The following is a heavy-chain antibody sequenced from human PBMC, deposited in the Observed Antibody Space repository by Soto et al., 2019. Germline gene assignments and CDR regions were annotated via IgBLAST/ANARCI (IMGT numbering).Heavy chain of an antibody. V-gene: IGHV4-4*07. Sequence: KLSETLSLTCTVSGGSISSYYWSWIRQPAGKGLEWIGRIYTSGSTNYNPSLKSRVTMSVDTSKNQFSLKLSSVTAADTAVYYCARDTSGWYDYYYGMDVWGQGTTVTVSS. CDR2: IYTSGST. CDR1: GGSISSYY. CDR3: ARDTSGWYDYYYGMDV. D-gene: IGHD6-19*01. J-gene: IGHJ6*02.